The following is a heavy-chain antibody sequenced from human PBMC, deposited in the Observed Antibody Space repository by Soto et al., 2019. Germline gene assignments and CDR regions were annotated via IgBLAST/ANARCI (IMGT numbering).Heavy chain of an antibody. Sequence: SETLSLTCAVYGGSFSGYYWSWIRQPPGKGLEWIGEINHSGSTNYNPSLKSRGTISVDTSKNQFSLKLSSVTAADTAVYYCARVVVPLTTVTTMGKRNYYMDVWGKGTTVTVSS. CDR1: GGSFSGYY. D-gene: IGHD4-17*01. V-gene: IGHV4-34*01. CDR3: ARVVVPLTTVTTMGKRNYYMDV. J-gene: IGHJ6*03. CDR2: INHSGST.